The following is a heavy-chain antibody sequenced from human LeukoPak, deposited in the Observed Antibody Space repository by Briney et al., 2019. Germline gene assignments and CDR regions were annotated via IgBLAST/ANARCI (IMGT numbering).Heavy chain of an antibody. Sequence: HPGGSLRLSCAASGFTFSSYSMNWVRQAPGKGLEWVANIKEDGSEKYYVDSVKGRFTISRDNAKNSLYLQMNSLRADDTAVYYCARGGGRHDFNYDYWGQGTLVTVSS. CDR3: ARGGGRHDFNYDY. J-gene: IGHJ4*02. CDR2: IKEDGSEK. D-gene: IGHD5-24*01. V-gene: IGHV3-7*01. CDR1: GFTFSSYS.